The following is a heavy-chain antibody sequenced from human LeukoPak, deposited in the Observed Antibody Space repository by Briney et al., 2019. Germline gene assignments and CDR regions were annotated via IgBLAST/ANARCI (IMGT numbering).Heavy chain of an antibody. CDR1: GYSISSGYY. V-gene: IGHV4-38-2*02. CDR2: IYHSGST. Sequence: SETLSLTCTVSGYSISSGYYWGWIRQPPGKGLEWIGSIYHSGSTYYNPSLKSRVTISVDTSKNQFSLKLSSVTAADTAVYYCARAGGYDSSGYYPLPDYWGQGTLVTVSP. D-gene: IGHD3-22*01. CDR3: ARAGGYDSSGYYPLPDY. J-gene: IGHJ4*02.